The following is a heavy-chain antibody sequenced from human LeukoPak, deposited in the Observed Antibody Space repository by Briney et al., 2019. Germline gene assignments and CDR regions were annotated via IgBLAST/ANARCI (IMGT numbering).Heavy chain of an antibody. D-gene: IGHD4-23*01. J-gene: IGHJ4*02. CDR3: ARDLGVVTPSAFDY. CDR2: IYTSVST. Sequence: SETLSLTCSVSGGSISSYYGRWIREPAGKGREWIVRIYTSVSTNYNPSLKSRVTMSVDTSKNQFSLKLSSVTAADTAVYYCARDLGVVTPSAFDYWGQGTLVTVSS. CDR1: GGSISSYY. V-gene: IGHV4-4*07.